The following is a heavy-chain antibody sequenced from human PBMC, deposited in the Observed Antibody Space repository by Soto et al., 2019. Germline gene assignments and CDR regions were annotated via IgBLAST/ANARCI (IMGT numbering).Heavy chain of an antibody. CDR3: AKDRSALYQLPINDAFDI. J-gene: IGHJ3*02. Sequence: EVQLVESGGGLVQPGRSLRLSCAASGFTFDDYAMHWVRQAPGKGLEWVSGISWNSGSIGYADSVKGRFTISRDNAKNSLYLQMNSLRAEDTALYYCAKDRSALYQLPINDAFDIWGQGTMVTVSS. V-gene: IGHV3-9*01. CDR1: GFTFDDYA. D-gene: IGHD2-2*01. CDR2: ISWNSGSI.